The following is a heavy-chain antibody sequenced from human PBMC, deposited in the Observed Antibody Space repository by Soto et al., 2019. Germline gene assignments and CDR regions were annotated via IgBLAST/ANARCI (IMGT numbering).Heavy chain of an antibody. CDR2: ISWISNII. J-gene: IGHJ4*02. CDR1: GFTFDDYA. D-gene: IGHD2-15*01. V-gene: IGHV3-9*01. CDR3: AKGGPDGFCSGGRCYFDY. Sequence: EVQLVESGGGLVQPGRSLRLSCAASGFTFDDYAMHWVRRVPGKGLDWVSSISWISNIIGYADSVKGRFTISRDNAQNSLYLQMNSLRPEGTALYYCAKGGPDGFCSGGRCYFDYWGQGTLVTVSS.